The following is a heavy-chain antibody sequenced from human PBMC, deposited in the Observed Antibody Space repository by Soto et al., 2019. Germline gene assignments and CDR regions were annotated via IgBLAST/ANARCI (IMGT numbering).Heavy chain of an antibody. CDR1: NFSISSGYY. J-gene: IGHJ4*01. CDR3: ARTRSGSYYSVFNY. V-gene: IGHV4-38-2*01. Sequence: SETLSLTCVVSNFSISSGYYWGWIRQSPGKGLEWIESIYRSGTTSYNPSLKSRVTISVDPSKNQFSLMLTAVTAADTAAYYCARTRSGSYYSVFNYWG. CDR2: IYRSGTT. D-gene: IGHD1-26*01.